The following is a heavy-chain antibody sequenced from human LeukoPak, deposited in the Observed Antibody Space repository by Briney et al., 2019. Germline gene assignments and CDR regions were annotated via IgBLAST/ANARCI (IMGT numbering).Heavy chain of an antibody. CDR2: IYHSGST. J-gene: IGHJ6*03. CDR1: GYSISSGYY. D-gene: IGHD5-24*01. Sequence: SETLSLTCAVSGYSISSGYYWGWIRQPPGKGLEWIGSIYHSGSTYYKPSLKSRVTISVDTSKNQFSLKLSSVTAADTAVYYCARGEDGYNSVYYYYYMDVWGKGTTVTVSS. CDR3: ARGEDGYNSVYYYYYMDV. V-gene: IGHV4-38-2*01.